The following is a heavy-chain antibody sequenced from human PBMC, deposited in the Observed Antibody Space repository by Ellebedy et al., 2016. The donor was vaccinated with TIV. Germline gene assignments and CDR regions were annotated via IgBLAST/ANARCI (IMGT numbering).Heavy chain of an antibody. D-gene: IGHD5-18*01. V-gene: IGHV1-2*04. CDR3: ARESGYSYGWWFDP. CDR2: INPNSGGT. Sequence: AASVKVSCKASGYTFTGYYMHWVRQAPGQGLEWMGWINPNSGGTNYAQKFQGWVTMTRDTSISTAYMELSRLRSDDTAVYYCARESGYSYGWWFDPWGQGTLVTVSS. J-gene: IGHJ5*02. CDR1: GYTFTGYY.